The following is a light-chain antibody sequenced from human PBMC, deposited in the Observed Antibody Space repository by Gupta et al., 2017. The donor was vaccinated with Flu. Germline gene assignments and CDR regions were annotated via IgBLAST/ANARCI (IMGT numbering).Light chain of an antibody. Sequence: ETVMTQSLVSLSVTPEEPASISCRSSQSLLYDNGYNYVHWYLQKPGQSPQLLIYLGSNRASGVPDRFSGSGSGTDFTLKISRVEAEDVGVYYCRQCLHNSVTFGRGTKVDIK. V-gene: IGKV2-28*01. CDR3: RQCLHNSVT. CDR1: QSLLYDNGYNY. CDR2: LGS. J-gene: IGKJ4*01.